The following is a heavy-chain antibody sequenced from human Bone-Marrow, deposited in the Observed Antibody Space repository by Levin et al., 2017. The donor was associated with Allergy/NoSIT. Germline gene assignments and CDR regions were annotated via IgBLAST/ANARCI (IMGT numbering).Heavy chain of an antibody. CDR1: GFTFSTYA. Sequence: PGESLKISCAASGFTFSTYAMGWVRQAPGEGLEWVSAISGTGETTFYAPSVRGRFFISRDNSRNTLYLQMNSLRAEDTALYYCAKQSPAQYTSGWPWYFDLWGRGTLVPVSS. D-gene: IGHD6-19*01. CDR3: AKQSPAQYTSGWPWYFDL. CDR2: ISGTGETT. V-gene: IGHV3-23*01. J-gene: IGHJ2*01.